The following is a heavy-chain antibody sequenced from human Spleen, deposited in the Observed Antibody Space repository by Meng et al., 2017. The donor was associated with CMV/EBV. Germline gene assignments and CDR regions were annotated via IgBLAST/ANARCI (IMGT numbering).Heavy chain of an antibody. J-gene: IGHJ4*02. CDR1: GVSLNPYY. Sequence: SETLSLTCSVSGVSLNPYYWSWIRQPPGKGLEWIGYIYSSGSTNYNPSLKGRVTMSVDTSKNQFSLEVTSVTAADTAVYYCARFPPMLNYGGNYDSWGQGTLVTVS. CDR3: ARFPPMLNYGGNYDS. CDR2: IYSSGST. V-gene: IGHV4-59*01. D-gene: IGHD4-23*01.